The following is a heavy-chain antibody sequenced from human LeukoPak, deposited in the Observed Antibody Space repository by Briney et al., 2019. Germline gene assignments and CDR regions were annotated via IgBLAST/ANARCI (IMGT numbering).Heavy chain of an antibody. D-gene: IGHD1-1*01. V-gene: IGHV1-8*02. Sequence: ASVKVSCKASGYTFKNYDINWVRQATGQGLEWMGWMNPNSGNTGFAQKFQDRVSMTRDTSINTAYMELTSLRSGDTAVYYCARATPGGLHGFSFDYWGQGTVVTVYS. CDR3: ARATPGGLHGFSFDY. CDR2: MNPNSGNT. CDR1: GYTFKNYD. J-gene: IGHJ4*02.